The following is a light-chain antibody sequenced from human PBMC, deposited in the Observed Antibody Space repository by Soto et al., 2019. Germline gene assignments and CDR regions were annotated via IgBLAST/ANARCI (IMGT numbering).Light chain of an antibody. Sequence: NFMLTQPHSVSASPGKTVTISCTRSSGRIASNYVQWYQQRPGSSPTTVIYEDNQRSSGVPDRFSGSIDRSSNSASLTISGLKTEDEADYYCQSYDSSIWVFGGGTQLTVL. V-gene: IGLV6-57*01. CDR3: QSYDSSIWV. CDR1: SGRIASNY. J-gene: IGLJ3*02. CDR2: EDN.